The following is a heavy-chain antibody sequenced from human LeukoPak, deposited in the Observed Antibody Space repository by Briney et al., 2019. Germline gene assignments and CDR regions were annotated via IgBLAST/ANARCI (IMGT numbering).Heavy chain of an antibody. CDR1: GFTFSSYA. Sequence: GGSLRLSCAASGFTFSSYAMHWVRQAPGKGLEWVAVISYDGSNKYYADSVKGRFTISRDNAKNSLYLQMSNLRAEDTAVYYCAKASIGSLGTHDAFDIWGQGTMVTVSS. J-gene: IGHJ3*02. D-gene: IGHD1-26*01. CDR2: ISYDGSNK. CDR3: AKASIGSLGTHDAFDI. V-gene: IGHV3-30-3*01.